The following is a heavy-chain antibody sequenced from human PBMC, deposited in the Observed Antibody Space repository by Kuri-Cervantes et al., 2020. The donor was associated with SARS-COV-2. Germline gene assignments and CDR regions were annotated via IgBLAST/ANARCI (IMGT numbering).Heavy chain of an antibody. D-gene: IGHD3-22*01. J-gene: IGHJ4*02. Sequence: GGSLRLSCAASGFAVSSNYMSWVRQAPGKGLEWVSIIYSDGSTYYADSVKGRFTLSRDNSKNTLYLQMNSLRAEDTAVYYCARDLVDSSGYSGLGYWGQGTLVTVSS. CDR1: GFAVSSNY. CDR3: ARDLVDSSGYSGLGY. V-gene: IGHV3-53*01. CDR2: IYSDGST.